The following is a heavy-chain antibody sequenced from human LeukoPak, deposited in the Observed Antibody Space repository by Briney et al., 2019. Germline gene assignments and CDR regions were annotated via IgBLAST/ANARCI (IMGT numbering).Heavy chain of an antibody. CDR2: IIPIFGTA. J-gene: IGHJ4*02. Sequence: SVKVSCKASGGTFSSYAISWVRQAPGLGLEWVGGIIPIFGTANYAQKFQGRVTITTDESTSTAYMEMSRLRSEDTAVYYCARDYGSYYFDYWGQGTLVTVSS. CDR1: GGTFSSYA. CDR3: ARDYGSYYFDY. V-gene: IGHV1-69*05. D-gene: IGHD1-26*01.